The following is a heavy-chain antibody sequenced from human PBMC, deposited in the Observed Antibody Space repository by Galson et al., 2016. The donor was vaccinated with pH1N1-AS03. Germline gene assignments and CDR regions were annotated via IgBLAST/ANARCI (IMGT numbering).Heavy chain of an antibody. D-gene: IGHD3-22*01. CDR1: RLTVSSNY. Sequence: SLRLSCAASRLTVSSNYMSWVRQAPGKGLEWVSVIYSGGSAYYADSVKGRFTISRHNSKNTLYLQMNSRSAEDTAVYYCAGEAVSRYWYFDLWGRGTLVTVSS. V-gene: IGHV3-53*04. CDR3: AGEAVSRYWYFDL. J-gene: IGHJ2*01. CDR2: IYSGGSA.